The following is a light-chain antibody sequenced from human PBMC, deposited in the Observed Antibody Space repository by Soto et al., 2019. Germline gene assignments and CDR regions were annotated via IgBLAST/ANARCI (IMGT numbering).Light chain of an antibody. Sequence: QSALTQPASVSGSPGQSITISCTGTSSDVGGYNYVSWYQQHPGKAPKLMIYDVSNRPSGVSNRFSGSKSGNTASLTISGLQAEDEADYYCSSYTISSTLVFGGGTQLPS. CDR2: DVS. J-gene: IGLJ2*01. CDR1: SSDVGGYNY. CDR3: SSYTISSTLV. V-gene: IGLV2-14*03.